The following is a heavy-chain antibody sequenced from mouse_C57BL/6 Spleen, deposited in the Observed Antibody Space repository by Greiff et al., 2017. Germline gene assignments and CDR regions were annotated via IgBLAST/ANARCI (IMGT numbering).Heavy chain of an antibody. CDR3: ARKRAGGGYYYAMDY. CDR1: GYTFTSYW. Sequence: QVQLQQPGAELVMPGASVKLSCKASGYTFTSYWMHWVKQRPGQGLEWIGEIDPSASYTTYNQKFKGKYTLTVGKSSSRAYMQRSSLTSEDSAVYYCARKRAGGGYYYAMDYWGQGTSVTVSS. CDR2: IDPSASYT. J-gene: IGHJ4*01. V-gene: IGHV1-69*01. D-gene: IGHD3-1*01.